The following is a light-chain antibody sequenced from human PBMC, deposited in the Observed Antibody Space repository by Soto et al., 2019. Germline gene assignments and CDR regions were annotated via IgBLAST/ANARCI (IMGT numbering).Light chain of an antibody. J-gene: IGKJ2*01. CDR1: QSISSW. CDR3: HQYNSYSQYT. Sequence: DIQMTQSPSTLSASVGDRVTITCRASQSISSWLAWYQQKPGKAPKLLIYKASSLESGVPSRFSGSGSGTEFTLTISCLQPDDFVTYYCHQYNSYSQYTFGQGTKLEIK. CDR2: KAS. V-gene: IGKV1-5*03.